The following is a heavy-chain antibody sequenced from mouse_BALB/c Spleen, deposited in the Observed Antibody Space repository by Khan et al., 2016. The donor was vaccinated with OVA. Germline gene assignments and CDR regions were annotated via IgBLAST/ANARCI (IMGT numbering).Heavy chain of an antibody. CDR3: ARGGYSAFAD. CDR1: GYTFTDYI. Sequence: QVQLKQSGPELVKPGASLKVSCKASGYTFTDYIIGWVKQSTRQGLEWIGDIFPGSDTPYYNEKFKDRATLTADKSANTAYMQLSSLTSDDSAVYVCARGGYSAFADWGQGTLVTVSA. CDR2: IFPGSDTP. J-gene: IGHJ3*01. V-gene: IGHV1-77*01. D-gene: IGHD2-14*01.